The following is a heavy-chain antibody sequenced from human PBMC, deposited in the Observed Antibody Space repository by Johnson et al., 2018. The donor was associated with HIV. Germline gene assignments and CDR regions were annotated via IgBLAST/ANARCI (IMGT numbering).Heavy chain of an antibody. CDR1: GFTFSNYG. D-gene: IGHD1-1*01. CDR3: ATPTGSDAFDV. Sequence: QVQLVESGGGLIQPGGSLRLSCAASGFTFSNYGMHWVRQTPGKGLEWVAVIWYDGSNKYYADSVRGRFTISRDNSKSTLFLHMNTLRVEDTAVYYCATPTGSDAFDVWGQGTLVTVSS. J-gene: IGHJ3*01. CDR2: IWYDGSNK. V-gene: IGHV3-33*01.